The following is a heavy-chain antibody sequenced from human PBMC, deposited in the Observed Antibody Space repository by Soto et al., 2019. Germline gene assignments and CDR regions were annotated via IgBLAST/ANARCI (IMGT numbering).Heavy chain of an antibody. CDR1: GASTVSHYH. Sequence: QVQLQESGPGLVKPSQTLSLTCSVSGASTVSHYHWTWIRQPPGKGLAWMGYLFNSGTPFYNPSLTSRLSISTDTSGNHFSLELRSVTAADTAVYYCALALRPTTGLDSWGQGTLVTVSS. CDR3: ALALRPTTGLDS. J-gene: IGHJ4*02. CDR2: LFNSGTP. V-gene: IGHV4-31*02. D-gene: IGHD3-3*02.